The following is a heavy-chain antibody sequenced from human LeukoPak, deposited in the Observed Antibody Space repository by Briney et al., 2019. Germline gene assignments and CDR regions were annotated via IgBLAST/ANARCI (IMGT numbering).Heavy chain of an antibody. V-gene: IGHV5-51*01. D-gene: IGHD4-17*01. J-gene: IGHJ5*02. CDR1: GYSFTSYW. CDR3: AGQSDPMTTVAKGWFDP. Sequence: GESLKISCKGSGYSFTSYWIGWVRQMPGKGLEWMGIIYPGDSDTRYSPSFQGQVTISADKSISTAYLQWSSLKASDTAMYYCAGQSDPMTTVAKGWFDPWGQGTLVTVSS. CDR2: IYPGDSDT.